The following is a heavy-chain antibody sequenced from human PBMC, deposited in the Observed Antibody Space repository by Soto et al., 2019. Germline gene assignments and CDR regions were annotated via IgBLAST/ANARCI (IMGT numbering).Heavy chain of an antibody. J-gene: IGHJ6*03. D-gene: IGHD4-17*01. CDR1: SGSISSSNW. V-gene: IGHV4-4*02. Sequence: SETLSLTCAVSSGSISSSNWWSWVRQPPGKGLEWIGEIYHSGSTNYNPSLKSRVTISVDKSKNQFSLKLSSVTAADTAVYYCATTKQTTGYYYHYMDVWGKGTTVTVSS. CDR3: ATTKQTTGYYYHYMDV. CDR2: IYHSGST.